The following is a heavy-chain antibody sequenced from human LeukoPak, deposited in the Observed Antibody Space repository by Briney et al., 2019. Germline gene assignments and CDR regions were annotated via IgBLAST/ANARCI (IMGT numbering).Heavy chain of an antibody. V-gene: IGHV3-7*01. J-gene: IGHJ6*03. CDR1: GFTFSSHW. Sequence: PGGSLRLSCAASGFTFSSHWMSWVRPALGKGLEWVANIKQEGSEKYYVDSVRGGFTISRDTAKNSLYLQMNRLRAEETAVYSCAKGVVPAAVNYYYYYYMDVWGKGTTVTVSS. CDR2: IKQEGSEK. CDR3: AKGVVPAAVNYYYYYYMDV. D-gene: IGHD2-2*01.